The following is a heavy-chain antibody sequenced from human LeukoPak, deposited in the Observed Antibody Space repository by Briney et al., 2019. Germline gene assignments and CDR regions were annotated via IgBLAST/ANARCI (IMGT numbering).Heavy chain of an antibody. D-gene: IGHD3-10*01. CDR1: GGSISSSSYY. Sequence: SETLSLTCTVSGGSISSSSYYWGWIRQPPGKGLEWIGSIYYSGSTYYNPSLKSRVTISVGTSKNQFSLKLSSVTAADTALYYCARLAGKGEVFDYWGQGTLVTVSS. V-gene: IGHV4-39*01. CDR3: ARLAGKGEVFDY. J-gene: IGHJ4*02. CDR2: IYYSGST.